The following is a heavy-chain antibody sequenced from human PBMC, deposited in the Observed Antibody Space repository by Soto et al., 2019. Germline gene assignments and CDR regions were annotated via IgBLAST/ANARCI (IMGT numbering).Heavy chain of an antibody. CDR2: INASGGST. V-gene: IGHV1-46*01. CDR1: GYTFTSYY. CDR3: ARIYCSRTSCYFGY. J-gene: IGHJ4*02. D-gene: IGHD2-2*01. Sequence: QVQLVQSGAEVKKPGASVKVSCKASGYTFTSYYMHWVRQAPGQGLEWMGIINASGGSTSYAQKFQGRVTMTRDTATSTVYMELSSLRSDDTAVYYCARIYCSRTSCYFGYWGQGTLVTVSS.